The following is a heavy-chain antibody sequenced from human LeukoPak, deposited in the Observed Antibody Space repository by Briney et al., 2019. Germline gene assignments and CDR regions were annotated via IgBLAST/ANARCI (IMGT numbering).Heavy chain of an antibody. Sequence: GGSLRLSCEASGFTFSSAWMTWVRQAPGKGLEWVGRIKSRPDGGTTDYGTPVKGRFIISRDDSRTTLYLQMNSLKTEDTAVYYCATINYYSYYAMDVWGQGTTVAVSS. CDR2: IKSRPDGGTT. CDR1: GFTFSSAW. CDR3: ATINYYSYYAMDV. V-gene: IGHV3-15*01. J-gene: IGHJ6*02.